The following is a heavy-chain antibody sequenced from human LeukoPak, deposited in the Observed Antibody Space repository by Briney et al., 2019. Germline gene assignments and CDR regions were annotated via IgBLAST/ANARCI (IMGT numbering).Heavy chain of an antibody. D-gene: IGHD2-21*01. CDR2: MYPGDSDT. CDR1: GYSFSSHW. CDR3: ARHMGQYRSDGNCYASSFDL. Sequence: GESLRISCKASGYSFSSHWIGWVRQKPGKGLEWMGIMYPGDSDTTYSPSFQGQVSMSADKSISAAYLQWSSLKASDTAMYYCARHMGQYRSDGNCYASSFDLWGQGTPVIVSS. V-gene: IGHV5-51*01. J-gene: IGHJ4*02.